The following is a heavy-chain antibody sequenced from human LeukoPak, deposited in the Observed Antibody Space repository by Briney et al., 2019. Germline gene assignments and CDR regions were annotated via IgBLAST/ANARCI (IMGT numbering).Heavy chain of an antibody. D-gene: IGHD5-24*01. CDR1: GFTLSSYA. CDR3: AKSGYNRFDY. CDR2: ISVSGNT. J-gene: IGHJ4*02. Sequence: GGSLRLSCAASGFTLSSYAMSWVRQAPGKGLEWVSAISVSGNTYYADSVKGRFTISRDSSKNTLYLQMNRLRAEDAAVYYCAKSGYNRFDYWGQGTLVTVSS. V-gene: IGHV3-23*01.